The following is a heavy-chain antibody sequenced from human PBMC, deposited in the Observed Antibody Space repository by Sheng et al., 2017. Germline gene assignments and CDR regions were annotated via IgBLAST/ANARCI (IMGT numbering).Heavy chain of an antibody. CDR1: GGTFSSYA. Sequence: SGAEVKKPGSSVKVSCKASGGTFSSYAISWVRQAPGQGLEWMGGIIPIFGTANYAQKFQGRVMITADESTSTAYMELSSLRSEDTAVYYCARRSSSWYFSLSEGQYYYYGMDVWGQGTTVTVSS. CDR2: IIPIFGTA. J-gene: IGHJ6*02. CDR3: ARRSSSWYFSLSEGQYYYYGMDV. D-gene: IGHD6-13*01. V-gene: IGHV1-69*01.